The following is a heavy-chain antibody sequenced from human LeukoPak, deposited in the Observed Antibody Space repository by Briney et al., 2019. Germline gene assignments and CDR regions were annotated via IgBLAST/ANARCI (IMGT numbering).Heavy chain of an antibody. J-gene: IGHJ4*02. CDR3: ASGFCSGGSCYSAPFDY. Sequence: PSETLSLTCTVSGGSISSYYWSWIRQPPGKGLGWIGYIYYSGSTNYNPSLKSRVTVSVDTSKNQFSLKLSSVTAADTAAYYCASGFCSGGSCYSAPFDYWGQGALVTVSS. D-gene: IGHD2-15*01. CDR2: IYYSGST. V-gene: IGHV4-59*01. CDR1: GGSISSYY.